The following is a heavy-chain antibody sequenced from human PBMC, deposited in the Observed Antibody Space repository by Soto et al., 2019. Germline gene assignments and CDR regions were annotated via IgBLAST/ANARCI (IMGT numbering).Heavy chain of an antibody. D-gene: IGHD3-16*01. J-gene: IGHJ6*02. CDR1: GYIFVNYV. Sequence: QVQLVQSGDEVRKPGSSVKVSCKASGYIFVNYVIAWVRQAPGQGLEWMGWISPYSGNTHYARKVQGRLTMTPDTSTSTAYMDLGSLTADDPAVYYCAMVDNYVTPTPQDVWGQGTTVSVSS. CDR3: AMVDNYVTPTPQDV. V-gene: IGHV1-18*01. CDR2: ISPYSGNT.